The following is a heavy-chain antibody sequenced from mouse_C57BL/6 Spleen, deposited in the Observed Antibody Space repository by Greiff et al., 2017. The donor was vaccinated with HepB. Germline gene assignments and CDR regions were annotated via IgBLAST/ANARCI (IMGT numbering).Heavy chain of an antibody. J-gene: IGHJ3*01. V-gene: IGHV14-2*01. CDR2: IDPEDGDT. CDR3: ARAPSYYYGGFAY. CDR1: GFNIKDYY. Sequence: EVQLQQSGAELVKPGASVKLSCTASGFNIKDYYMHWVKQRTEQGLEWIGRIDPEDGDTKYAPKFQGKATITADTSSNTAYLQLSSLTSEDTAVYYCARAPSYYYGGFAYWGQGTLVTVSA. D-gene: IGHD1-1*01.